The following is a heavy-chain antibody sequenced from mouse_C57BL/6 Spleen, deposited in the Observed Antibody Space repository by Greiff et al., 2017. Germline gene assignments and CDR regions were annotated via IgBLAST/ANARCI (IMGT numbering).Heavy chain of an antibody. CDR1: GYTFTSYW. J-gene: IGHJ4*01. D-gene: IGHD2-5*01. Sequence: QVQLQRPGAELVKPGASVKMSCKASGYTFTSYWITWVKQRPGQGLEWIGDIYPGSGSTNYNEKFKSKATMTVDTSSSTAYMQLSSLTSEDAAVYYCARVSNYVDYYAMDYWGQGTSVTVSS. CDR2: IYPGSGST. CDR3: ARVSNYVDYYAMDY. V-gene: IGHV1-55*01.